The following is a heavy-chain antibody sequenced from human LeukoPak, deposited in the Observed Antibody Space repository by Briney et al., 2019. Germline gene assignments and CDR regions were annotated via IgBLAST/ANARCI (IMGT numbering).Heavy chain of an antibody. Sequence: PGGSLRLSCAASGFTVGSNYMSWVRQAPGKGLDGVAGIYSCGSTYYADSVKRSLTISSANSKNTLNLQINRLRAADAAAYYCARGVEYQLLDWFDPWGQGTLVTVSS. CDR1: GFTVGSNY. V-gene: IGHV3-53*01. CDR2: IYSCGST. D-gene: IGHD2-2*01. CDR3: ARGVEYQLLDWFDP. J-gene: IGHJ5*02.